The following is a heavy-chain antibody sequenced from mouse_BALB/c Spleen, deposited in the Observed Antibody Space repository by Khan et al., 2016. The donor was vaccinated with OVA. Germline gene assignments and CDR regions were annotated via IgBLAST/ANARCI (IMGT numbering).Heavy chain of an antibody. J-gene: IGHJ2*01. CDR1: GYTFSTYW. CDR2: INPSSGYT. Sequence: QVQLKQSGAELAKPGASVKMSCKASGYTFSTYWIHWVKQRPGQGLEWIGYINPSSGYTYYNQRFNDKATLTADKSSSTAYMQLSSLTSEGSAVYYCARDRIDYWGQGTTLTVSS. V-gene: IGHV1-7*01. CDR3: ARDRIDY.